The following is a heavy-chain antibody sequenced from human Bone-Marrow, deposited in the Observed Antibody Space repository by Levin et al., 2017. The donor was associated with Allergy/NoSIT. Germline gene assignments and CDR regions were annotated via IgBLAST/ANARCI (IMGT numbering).Heavy chain of an antibody. D-gene: IGHD4-17*01. CDR3: ARTLHGDNGDF. Sequence: ASVKVSCKASGYAFTDFGIKWARQAPGHGLEWMGWLNTYNGNTNYAQKFQGRVTMATEIPTTTAYLELMSLRFDDTAVYFCARTLHGDNGDFWGQGTLVTVSS. V-gene: IGHV1-18*01. CDR2: LNTYNGNT. J-gene: IGHJ4*02. CDR1: GYAFTDFG.